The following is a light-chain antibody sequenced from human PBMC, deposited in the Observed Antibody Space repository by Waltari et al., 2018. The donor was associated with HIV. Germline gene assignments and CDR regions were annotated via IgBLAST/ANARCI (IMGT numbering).Light chain of an antibody. CDR1: SSDLGSYNL. V-gene: IGLV2-23*02. J-gene: IGLJ3*02. CDR2: EVS. CDR3: CSYAGSSTWV. Sequence: QPALTQPASVSGSPGQSITISCTGTSSDLGSYNLVSWYQQHPGKAPKLMIYEVSKRPSGVSNRFSGSKSGNTASLTISGLQAEDEADYYCCSYAGSSTWVFGGGTKLTVL.